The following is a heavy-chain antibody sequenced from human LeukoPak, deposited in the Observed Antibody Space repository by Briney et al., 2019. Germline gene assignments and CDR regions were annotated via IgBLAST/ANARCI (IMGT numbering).Heavy chain of an antibody. D-gene: IGHD1-20*01. CDR2: IIPILGIA. CDR1: GGTFSSYA. Sequence: ASVKVSCKASGGTFSSYAISWVRQAPGQGLEWMGRIIPILGIANYAQKFQGRVTITADESTSTAYMELSSLRSEDTAVYYCARVNNWSPPYYYYYMDVWGKGTTVTVSS. J-gene: IGHJ6*03. CDR3: ARVNNWSPPYYYYYMDV. V-gene: IGHV1-69*04.